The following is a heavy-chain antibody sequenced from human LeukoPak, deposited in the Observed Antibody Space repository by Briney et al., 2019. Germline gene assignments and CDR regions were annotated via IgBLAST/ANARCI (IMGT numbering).Heavy chain of an antibody. Sequence: ASVKVSCKPSGYTFTSYGISWVRQAPGQGLEWMGWISAYNGNTNYAQKLQVRVTMTTDTSTSTAYMELRSLRSDDTAVYYCASHLSGHNWFDPWGQGTLVTVSS. D-gene: IGHD1-26*01. CDR1: GYTFTSYG. J-gene: IGHJ5*02. V-gene: IGHV1-18*01. CDR2: ISAYNGNT. CDR3: ASHLSGHNWFDP.